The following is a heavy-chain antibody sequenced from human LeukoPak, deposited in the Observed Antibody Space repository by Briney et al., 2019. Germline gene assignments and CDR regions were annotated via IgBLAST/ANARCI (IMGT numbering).Heavy chain of an antibody. Sequence: PGGSLRLSCAASGLSFSSYGMHWVRQAPGKGLEWVAFIQYDGSNKFYADSVKGRFTISRDNAKNSLYLQMNSLRAEDTAVYYCARESMLAGFDIWGQGTMVTVSS. CDR1: GLSFSSYG. V-gene: IGHV3-30*12. CDR3: ARESMLAGFDI. CDR2: IQYDGSNK. J-gene: IGHJ3*02. D-gene: IGHD2-8*01.